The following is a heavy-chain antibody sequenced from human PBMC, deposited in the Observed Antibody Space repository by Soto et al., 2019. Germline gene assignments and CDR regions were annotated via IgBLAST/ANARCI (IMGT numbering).Heavy chain of an antibody. V-gene: IGHV1-69*13. J-gene: IGHJ5*02. Sequence: GASVKVSCKASGGTFSSYAISWVRQAPGQGLEWMGGIIPIFGTANYAQKFQGRVTITADESTSTAYMELSSLRSEDTAVYYCARDNGGIAARPGYNCFDPWGQGTLVTVSS. CDR3: ARDNGGIAARPGYNCFDP. CDR2: IIPIFGTA. CDR1: GGTFSSYA. D-gene: IGHD6-6*01.